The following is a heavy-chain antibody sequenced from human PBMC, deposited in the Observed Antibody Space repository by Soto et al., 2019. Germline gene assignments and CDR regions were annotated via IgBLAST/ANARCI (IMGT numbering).Heavy chain of an antibody. J-gene: IGHJ5*02. CDR2: ISDTGRTI. Sequence: VGSLRLSCVFSVFYFLGSYINLIRQAPGKGIEWISYISDTGRTIHYADSVKGRFVISRDNSRDSLYLQMNDLRADDTAIYYCAGFKEGKIVGMRWLDKWGKGTRV. CDR1: VFYFLGSY. V-gene: IGHV3-11*01. CDR3: AGFKEGKIVGMRWLDK. D-gene: IGHD3-16*02.